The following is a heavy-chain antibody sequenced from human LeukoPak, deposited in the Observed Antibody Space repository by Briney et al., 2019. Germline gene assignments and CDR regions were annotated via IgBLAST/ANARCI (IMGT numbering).Heavy chain of an antibody. CDR3: ARDYVYDILTGGYNWFDP. Sequence: SETLSLTCTVSGGSISSYYWSWIRQPAGKGLEWIGRIYTSGGTNYNPSLKSRVTMSVDTSKNQFSLKLSSVTAADTAVYYCARDYVYDILTGGYNWFDPWGQGTLVTVSS. J-gene: IGHJ5*02. CDR1: GGSISSYY. CDR2: IYTSGGT. V-gene: IGHV4-4*07. D-gene: IGHD3-9*01.